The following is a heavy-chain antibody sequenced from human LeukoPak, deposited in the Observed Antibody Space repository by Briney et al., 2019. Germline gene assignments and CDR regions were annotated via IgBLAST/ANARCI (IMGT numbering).Heavy chain of an antibody. J-gene: IGHJ4*02. CDR3: AKDLYDSSGYDY. Sequence: PGGSLRLSCAASGFTFSSYAMSWVRQALGKGLEWVSVISGSGGGTYYADSVKGRLTISKDNSKNTLYLQMNSLRAEDTAGYYCAKDLYDSSGYDYWGQGTPVTVSS. V-gene: IGHV3-23*01. CDR1: GFTFSSYA. CDR2: ISGSGGGT. D-gene: IGHD3-22*01.